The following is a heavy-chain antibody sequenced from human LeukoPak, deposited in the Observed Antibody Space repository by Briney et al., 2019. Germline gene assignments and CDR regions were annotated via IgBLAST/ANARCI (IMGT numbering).Heavy chain of an antibody. Sequence: ASVKVSCKASGYTFTSYGINWVRQATGQGLEWMGWMNPNSGNTGYAQKFQGRVTITRNTSISTAYMELSSLRSEDTAVYYCARGPYYYDSSGGPWFDPWGQGTLVTVSS. CDR1: GYTFTSYG. CDR3: ARGPYYYDSSGGPWFDP. V-gene: IGHV1-8*03. J-gene: IGHJ5*02. D-gene: IGHD3-22*01. CDR2: MNPNSGNT.